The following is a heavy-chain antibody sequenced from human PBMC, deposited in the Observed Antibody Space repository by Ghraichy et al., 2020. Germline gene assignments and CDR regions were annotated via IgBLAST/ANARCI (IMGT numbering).Heavy chain of an antibody. V-gene: IGHV3-66*02. Sequence: GESLRLSCAASGFTVSSNYMSWVRQGPGKGLEWVSVIYSGGTIKYADSVKGRFTISRDNSKNTLYLQMNSLGPEDTAIYYCARGGTWQLGSCYYDYWGQGTLVTVSS. CDR3: ARGGTWQLGSCYYDY. D-gene: IGHD1-1*01. J-gene: IGHJ4*02. CDR1: GFTVSSNY. CDR2: IYSGGTI.